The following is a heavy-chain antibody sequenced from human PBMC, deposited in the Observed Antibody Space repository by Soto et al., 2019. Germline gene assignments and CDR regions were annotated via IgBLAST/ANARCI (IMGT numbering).Heavy chain of an antibody. D-gene: IGHD3-22*01. Sequence: GGSLRLSCAASVFTVSSYAMGWVREAPGKGLEWVSAISGSGGSTYYADSVKGRFTISRDNSKSTLYLQMNSLRAEDTAVYYCAKDPGYYDSSGSFDYWGQGTLVTVSS. CDR1: VFTVSSYA. CDR2: ISGSGGST. V-gene: IGHV3-23*01. CDR3: AKDPGYYDSSGSFDY. J-gene: IGHJ4*02.